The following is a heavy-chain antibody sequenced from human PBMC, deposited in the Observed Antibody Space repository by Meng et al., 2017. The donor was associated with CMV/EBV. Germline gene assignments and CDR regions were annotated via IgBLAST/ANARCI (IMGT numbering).Heavy chain of an antibody. CDR2: ISSSGGTT. Sequence: GGSLRLSCAASGFTFSNYAMSWVRQAPGKGLEWVSGISSSGGTTHHADSVKDRFTISRDNSINTLYPQMSSLRPDDTAVFYCAKALCSTTTCTFDYWGQGILVTVSS. J-gene: IGHJ4*02. V-gene: IGHV3-23*01. CDR1: GFTFSNYA. D-gene: IGHD2-2*01. CDR3: AKALCSTTTCTFDY.